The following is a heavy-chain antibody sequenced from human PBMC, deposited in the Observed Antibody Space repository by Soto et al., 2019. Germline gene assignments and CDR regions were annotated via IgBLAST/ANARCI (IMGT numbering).Heavy chain of an antibody. V-gene: IGHV3-48*03. Sequence: LRLSCAASGFTFSSYEMNWVRQAPGKGLEWVSYISSSGSTIYYADSVKGRFTISRDNAKNSLYLQMNSLRAEDTAVYYCAREVAYYDFYDGMDVWGQGTTVTVSS. CDR2: ISSSGSTI. D-gene: IGHD3-3*01. J-gene: IGHJ6*02. CDR3: AREVAYYDFYDGMDV. CDR1: GFTFSSYE.